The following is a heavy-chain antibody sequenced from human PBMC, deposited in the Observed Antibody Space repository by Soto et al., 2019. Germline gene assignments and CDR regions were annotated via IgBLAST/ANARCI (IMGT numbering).Heavy chain of an antibody. CDR3: ARESRYCSGGSCYFLPGIDY. J-gene: IGHJ4*02. Sequence: QVQLVQSGAEVKKPGSSVKVSCKASGGTFSSYAISWVRQAPGQGLEWMGGIIPIFGTANYAPKFQGRVTITADESTSTAYMELSRRRSEDTAVYYCARESRYCSGGSCYFLPGIDYWGQGTLVTVSS. D-gene: IGHD2-15*01. V-gene: IGHV1-69*12. CDR2: IIPIFGTA. CDR1: GGTFSSYA.